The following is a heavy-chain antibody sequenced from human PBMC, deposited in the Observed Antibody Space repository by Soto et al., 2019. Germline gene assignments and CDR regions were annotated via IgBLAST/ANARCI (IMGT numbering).Heavy chain of an antibody. V-gene: IGHV3-23*01. CDR3: AKRYGSGSYRDFNSYYGMDI. CDR1: RFTFRNYG. J-gene: IGHJ6*02. Sequence: GGSLSLSCAASRFTFRNYGMSWVRQGPGKGLEWVSGISPTGEQRFYVDSVKGRFFISRDNSQNTLSLEMSNLRADDTAVYYCAKRYGSGSYRDFNSYYGMDIWGQGTSVTV. CDR2: ISPTGEQR. D-gene: IGHD3-10*01.